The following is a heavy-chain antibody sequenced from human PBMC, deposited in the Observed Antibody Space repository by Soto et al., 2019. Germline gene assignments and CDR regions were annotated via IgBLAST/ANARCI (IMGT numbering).Heavy chain of an antibody. V-gene: IGHV4-59*01. Sequence: SETLSLTCTISNGSIGSYYWTWIRQPPGKGLEWIGHIYYSGSTNYNPSLKSRLTLSLDTSKNQFSLKLTSVTAADTAVYYCARVGRLITAAGLLDAWGQGTLV. CDR2: IYYSGST. D-gene: IGHD6-13*01. CDR3: ARVGRLITAAGLLDA. CDR1: NGSIGSYY. J-gene: IGHJ5*02.